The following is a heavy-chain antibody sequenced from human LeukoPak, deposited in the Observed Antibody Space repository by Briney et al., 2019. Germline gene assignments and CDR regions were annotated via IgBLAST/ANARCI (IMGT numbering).Heavy chain of an antibody. CDR2: IYYSGST. CDR3: ASGSYPYYFAY. V-gene: IGHV4-61*08. CDR1: GGSISSGGYY. Sequence: SETLSLTCTVSGGSISSGGYYWSWIRQPPGKGLEWIGYIYYSGSTNYNPSLKSRVTISVDTSKNQFSLKLSSVTAADAAVYYCASGSYPYYFAYWGQGTLVTVSS. D-gene: IGHD1-26*01. J-gene: IGHJ4*02.